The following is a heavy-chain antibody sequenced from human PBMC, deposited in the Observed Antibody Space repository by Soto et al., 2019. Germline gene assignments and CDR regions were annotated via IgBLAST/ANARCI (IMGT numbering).Heavy chain of an antibody. CDR1: GYTFTSYG. V-gene: IGHV1-18*01. CDR2: ISAYNGNT. CDR3: ARTVAGTNWFDP. J-gene: IGHJ5*02. Sequence: ASVNVSCKASGYTFTSYGISWVRQAPGQGLEWMGWISAYNGNTNYAQKLQGRVTMTTDTSTSTAYMELRSLRSDDTAVYYCARTVAGTNWFDPWGQGTLVTVSS. D-gene: IGHD6-19*01.